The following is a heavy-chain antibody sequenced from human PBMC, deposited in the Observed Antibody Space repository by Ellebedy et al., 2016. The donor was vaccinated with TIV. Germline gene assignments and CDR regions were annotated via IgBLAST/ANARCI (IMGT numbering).Heavy chain of an antibody. D-gene: IGHD3-16*01. V-gene: IGHV4-39*02. J-gene: IGHJ3*02. Sequence: SETLSLXXSVSGDSISSSSDYWVWIRQPPGKGLEWIGTISNRDRTDYNPSLKSRVFILVDASKNQFSLRLSSVTAADTAIYYCARGGPSLRFDAFDIWGQGTMVTVSS. CDR3: ARGGPSLRFDAFDI. CDR1: GDSISSSSDY. CDR2: ISNRDRT.